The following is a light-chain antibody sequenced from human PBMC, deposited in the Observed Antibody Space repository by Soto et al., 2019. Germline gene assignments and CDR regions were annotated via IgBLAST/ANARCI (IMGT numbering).Light chain of an antibody. V-gene: IGLV1-40*01. CDR1: SSNIGAGYD. Sequence: QSVLTQPPSVSGAPGQTVTIYCNGSSSNIGAGYDVHWYQQLPGKVPKLVIYDTFNRPSGVPDRFSGSKSGTSASLAITGLQAEDEADYYCQAYDNSLGVSVLFGGGTKVTVL. J-gene: IGLJ3*02. CDR3: QAYDNSLGVSVL. CDR2: DTF.